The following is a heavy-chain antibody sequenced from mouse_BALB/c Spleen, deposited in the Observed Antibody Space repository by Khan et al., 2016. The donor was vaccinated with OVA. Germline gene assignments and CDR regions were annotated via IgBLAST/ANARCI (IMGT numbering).Heavy chain of an antibody. CDR1: GYTFTSYD. J-gene: IGHJ3*01. Sequence: QVQLTQSGAELVKPGASVKLSCKASGYTFTSYDINWVRQRPEQGLEWIGWMFPGDGSTKYNENFKGKATLTTDKSSSTAYMQLTRLTSEDSGAXFCARGGYGGFAYWGQGTLVTVSA. CDR2: MFPGDGST. CDR3: ARGGYGGFAY. V-gene: IGHV1-85*01. D-gene: IGHD2-14*01.